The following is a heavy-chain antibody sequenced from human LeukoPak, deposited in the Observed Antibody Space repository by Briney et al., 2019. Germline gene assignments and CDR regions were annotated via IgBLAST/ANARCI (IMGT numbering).Heavy chain of an antibody. J-gene: IGHJ4*02. Sequence: RRSLRLSCVASGISSSIVGMYCVRQALGYGLEWVPVISYGVSNKMYAYSVQGRFTISRDNSKNTLYLQMNSLRAEDTAFYYCAKSSDGYNSFDYWGQGTLVNVSS. CDR1: GISSSIVG. D-gene: IGHD5-24*01. CDR3: AKSSDGYNSFDY. V-gene: IGHV3-30*18. CDR2: ISYGVSNK.